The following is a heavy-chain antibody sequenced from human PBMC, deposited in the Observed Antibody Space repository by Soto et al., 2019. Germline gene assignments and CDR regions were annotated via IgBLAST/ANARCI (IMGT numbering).Heavy chain of an antibody. CDR3: AREGVAPYYYYGMDV. D-gene: IGHD5-12*01. V-gene: IGHV1-18*01. CDR2: ISTYNGDT. J-gene: IGHJ6*02. Sequence: AXVKVSCKASGYTFTRSGISWVRQAPGQGLEWMGWISTYNGDTNYAQTFQGRVTMTTDTSTSTVHMEVRSLRSDDTAVYYCAREGVAPYYYYGMDVWGQGTPVTVSS. CDR1: GYTFTRSG.